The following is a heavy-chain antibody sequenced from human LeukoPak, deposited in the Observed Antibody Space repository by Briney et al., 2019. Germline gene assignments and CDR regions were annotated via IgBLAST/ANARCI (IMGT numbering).Heavy chain of an antibody. CDR2: FSSSSTTK. CDR3: ARGGSTGYNYDAFDI. CDR1: GFTFSSCE. Sequence: GGSLRLSCAASGFTFSSCEMNWVRQAPGKGLEWVSYFSSSSTTKLYADSVKGRFTISRDNSKNSLYLQMNSLSAEDTAVYYCARGGSTGYNYDAFDIWGQGTMVTVSS. J-gene: IGHJ3*02. V-gene: IGHV3-48*03. D-gene: IGHD3-22*01.